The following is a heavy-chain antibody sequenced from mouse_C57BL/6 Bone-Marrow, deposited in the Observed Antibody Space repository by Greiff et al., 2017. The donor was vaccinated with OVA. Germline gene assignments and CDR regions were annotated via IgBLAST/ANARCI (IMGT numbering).Heavy chain of an antibody. Sequence: EVQLVESGGGLVKPGGSLKLSCAASGFTFSSYAMSWVRQTPEKRLEWVATISAGGSYTYYPDNVKGRFTISRDNAKTNLYLQMSHLKSEDTAMYYCTRTLITTVVAHYYAMDYWGQGTSVTVAS. CDR2: ISAGGSYT. V-gene: IGHV5-4*01. CDR3: TRTLITTVVAHYYAMDY. D-gene: IGHD1-1*01. CDR1: GFTFSSYA. J-gene: IGHJ4*01.